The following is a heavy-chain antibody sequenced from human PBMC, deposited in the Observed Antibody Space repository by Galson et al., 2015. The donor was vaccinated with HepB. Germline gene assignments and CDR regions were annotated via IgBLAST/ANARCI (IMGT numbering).Heavy chain of an antibody. CDR3: ASLMIRAWGVENDY. CDR1: GFTFSSYS. V-gene: IGHV3-21*01. D-gene: IGHD3-16*01. J-gene: IGHJ4*02. CDR2: ISSSSSYI. Sequence: SLRLSCAASGFTFSSYSMNWVRQAPGKGLEWVSSISSSSSYIYYADSVKGRFTISRDNAKNSLYLQMNSLRAEDTAVYYCASLMIRAWGVENDYWGQGTLVTVSS.